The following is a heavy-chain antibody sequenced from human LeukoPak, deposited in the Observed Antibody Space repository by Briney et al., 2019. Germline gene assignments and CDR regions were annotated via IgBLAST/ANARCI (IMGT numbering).Heavy chain of an antibody. Sequence: SETLSLTCTVSGGSISSYYWSWIRQPPGKGLEWIGYIYYSGSTNYNPSLKSRVTISVDTSKNQFSLKLSSVTAADTAVYYCARVCRVTTYAFDIWGQGTMITVSS. CDR2: IYYSGST. CDR1: GGSISSYY. J-gene: IGHJ3*02. V-gene: IGHV4-59*12. CDR3: ARVCRVTTYAFDI. D-gene: IGHD4-11*01.